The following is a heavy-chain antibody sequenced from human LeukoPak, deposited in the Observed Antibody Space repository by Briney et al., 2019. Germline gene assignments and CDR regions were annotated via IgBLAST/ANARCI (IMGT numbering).Heavy chain of an antibody. J-gene: IGHJ5*02. CDR1: GYTFTGYY. CDR2: INPNSGGT. V-gene: IGHV1-2*04. CDR3: ARDFFPSIAAAGRRGYWFDP. D-gene: IGHD6-13*01. Sequence: RASVKVSCKASGYTFTGYYMHWVRQAPGQGLEWMGWINPNSGGTNYAQKFQGWVTMTKDTSISTAYMELSRLRSDDTAVYYCARDFFPSIAAAGRRGYWFDPWGQGTLVTVSS.